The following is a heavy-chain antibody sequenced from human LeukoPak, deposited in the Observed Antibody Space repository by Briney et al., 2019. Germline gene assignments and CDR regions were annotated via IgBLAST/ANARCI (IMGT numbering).Heavy chain of an antibody. CDR3: ARRIGYSSGHSAVYYFDY. V-gene: IGHV3-74*01. D-gene: IGHD6-19*01. CDR1: GFTFSTYW. Sequence: GGSLRLSCAASGFTFSTYWMHWVRQAPGEGLVWVSLINSGGDDTRYADSVKGRFTISRDNAKNTLYLQMNSLRAEDTAVYYCARRIGYSSGHSAVYYFDYWGQGTLVTVSS. J-gene: IGHJ4*02. CDR2: INSGGDDT.